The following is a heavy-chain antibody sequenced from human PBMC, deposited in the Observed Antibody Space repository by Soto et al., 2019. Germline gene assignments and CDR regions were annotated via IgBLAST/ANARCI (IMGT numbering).Heavy chain of an antibody. CDR2: ISYDGSNK. J-gene: IGHJ4*02. D-gene: IGHD3-22*01. CDR1: GFTFSSYG. CDR3: AKVNRYDSSGYYYFDY. Sequence: GGSLRLSCAASGFTFSSYGMHRVRQAPGKGLEWVAVISYDGSNKYYADSVKGRFTISRDNSKNTLYLQMNSLRAEDTAVYYCAKVNRYDSSGYYYFDYWGQGTLVTVSS. V-gene: IGHV3-30*18.